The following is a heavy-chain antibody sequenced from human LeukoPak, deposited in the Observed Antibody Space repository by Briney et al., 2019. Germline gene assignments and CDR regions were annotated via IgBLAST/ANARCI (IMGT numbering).Heavy chain of an antibody. CDR3: ARDTNPYYYGSGSFFGY. D-gene: IGHD3-10*01. J-gene: IGHJ4*02. CDR2: ISSSSSYI. Sequence: GGSLRLSCAASGFTFSSHSMNWVRQAPGKGLEWVSSISSSSSYIYYADSVKGRFTISRDNAKNSLYLQMNSLRAEDTAVYYCARDTNPYYYGSGSFFGYWGQGTLVTVSS. CDR1: GFTFSSHS. V-gene: IGHV3-21*01.